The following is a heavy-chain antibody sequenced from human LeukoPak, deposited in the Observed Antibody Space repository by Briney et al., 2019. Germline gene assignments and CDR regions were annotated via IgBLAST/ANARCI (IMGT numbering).Heavy chain of an antibody. CDR2: VGSDNKP. D-gene: IGHD3-10*02. V-gene: IGHV3-23*01. Sequence: GGSLRLSREASGFTFSAYAMTWVRQAPGKGLEWVSSVGSDNKPHYSESVKGRFAISRDNSKSMLFLQLNSLRAEDTALYYCARDLHYYVAMDFWGQGTLVTVSS. J-gene: IGHJ4*02. CDR1: GFTFSAYA. CDR3: ARDLHYYVAMDF.